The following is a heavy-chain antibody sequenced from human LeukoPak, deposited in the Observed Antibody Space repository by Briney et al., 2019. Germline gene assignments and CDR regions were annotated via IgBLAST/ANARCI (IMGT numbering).Heavy chain of an antibody. CDR2: IYYSGST. Sequence: KPSETLSLTCTVSGGSISSTSYYWGWIRQPPGKGLEWIGSIYYSGSTYYNPSLKSRVTISVDTSKNQFSLKLTSVTAADTAVYYCARDHMAAGFDYWGQGTLVTVSS. V-gene: IGHV4-39*07. J-gene: IGHJ4*02. D-gene: IGHD5-24*01. CDR1: GGSISSTSYY. CDR3: ARDHMAAGFDY.